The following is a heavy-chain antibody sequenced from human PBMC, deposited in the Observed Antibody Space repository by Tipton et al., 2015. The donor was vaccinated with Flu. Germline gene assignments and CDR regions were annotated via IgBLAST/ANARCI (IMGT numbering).Heavy chain of an antibody. CDR2: IYRGGTT. J-gene: IGHJ3*02. CDR1: GFTVSSKY. V-gene: IGHV3-66*02. CDR3: ATLGNSGTDGFDI. D-gene: IGHD5-12*01. Sequence: LVQSGGGLVQPGGSLRLSCAASGFTVSSKYMGWVRQAPGKGLQWVSVIYRGGTTYVADSVKGRCTISRDNSKNTLYLQWNSLTTEDTAVYYCATLGNSGTDGFDIWGQGTMVTISS.